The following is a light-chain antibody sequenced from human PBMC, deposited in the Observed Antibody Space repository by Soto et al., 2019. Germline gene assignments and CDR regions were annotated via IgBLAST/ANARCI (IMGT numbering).Light chain of an antibody. J-gene: IGKJ4*01. CDR3: QRLYSHPLT. V-gene: IGKV1-9*01. CDR1: QGITSY. CDR2: SAS. Sequence: IQLTQSPSSLSASVGDRVTITCRASQGITSYLAWYQQRPGKAPRLLIYSASTLQSGVPSRFSGSGYGTDFSLTISNLQPEDFATYYCQRLYSHPLTLGGGTKVDIK.